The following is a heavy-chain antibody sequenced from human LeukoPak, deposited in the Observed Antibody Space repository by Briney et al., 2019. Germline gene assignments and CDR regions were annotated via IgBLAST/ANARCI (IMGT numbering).Heavy chain of an antibody. CDR1: GYIFTGFY. CDR3: ARDAGYSGYESNWFDP. J-gene: IGHJ5*02. V-gene: IGHV1-2*02. Sequence: ASVKVSCKASGYIFTGFYVHWGRQAPGQGLEWMGWINPNSGGTNYAQKFQGRVTMTRDTSISTAYMELSRLRSDDTAVYYCARDAGYSGYESNWFDPWGQGTLVTVSS. CDR2: INPNSGGT. D-gene: IGHD5-12*01.